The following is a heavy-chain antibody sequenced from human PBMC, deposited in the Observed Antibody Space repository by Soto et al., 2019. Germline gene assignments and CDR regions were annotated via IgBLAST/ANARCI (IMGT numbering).Heavy chain of an antibody. Sequence: QVQLVESGGGVVQPGRSLRLSCAASGFTFSSYGMHWVRQAPGKGLEWVAVIWSDGSNKYYADSVKGRFTISRDNSKNTLYLQMNSLRAEDTAVYSCARYYYDSSSYYPLWGQGTLVTVSS. V-gene: IGHV3-33*01. D-gene: IGHD3-22*01. CDR2: IWSDGSNK. CDR1: GFTFSSYG. CDR3: ARYYYDSSSYYPL. J-gene: IGHJ4*02.